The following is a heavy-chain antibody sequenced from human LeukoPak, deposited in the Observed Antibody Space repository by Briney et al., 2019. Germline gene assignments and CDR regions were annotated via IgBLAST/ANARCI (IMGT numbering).Heavy chain of an antibody. CDR1: GGSIRSSYYY. Sequence: PSETLSLTCTVSGGSIRSSYYYWGWIRQPPGKGLEWIGSIYDSGSTYYNPSLKSRVTISVDTSKNQFSLKLNSVTAADTAVYYCARLGGSSGYYLFDYWGQGTLVTVSS. V-gene: IGHV4-39*01. CDR3: ARLGGSSGYYLFDY. J-gene: IGHJ4*02. D-gene: IGHD3-22*01. CDR2: IYDSGST.